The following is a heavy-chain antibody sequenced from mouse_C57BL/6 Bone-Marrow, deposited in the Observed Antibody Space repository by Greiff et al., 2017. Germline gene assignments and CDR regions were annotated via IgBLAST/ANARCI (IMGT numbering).Heavy chain of an antibody. J-gene: IGHJ2*01. V-gene: IGHV1-54*01. CDR1: GYAFTNYW. D-gene: IGHD1-1*01. CDR3: ARWGGSSPFDY. CDR2: INPGSGGT. Sequence: VQLQESGAELVRPGTSVKVSCKASGYAFTNYWIEWVKQRPGQGLEWIGVINPGSGGTNYNEKFKGKATLTADKSSSTAYMQLSSLTSEDSAVYFCARWGGSSPFDYWGQGTTLTVSS.